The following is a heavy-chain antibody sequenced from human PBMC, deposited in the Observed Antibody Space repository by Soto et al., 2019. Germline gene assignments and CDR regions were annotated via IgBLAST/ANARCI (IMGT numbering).Heavy chain of an antibody. CDR1: GFSLSTSGVG. Sequence: SRPALVNPTQTLTLNCTFSGFSLSTSGVGVGLIRQPPGKALEWLALIYWNDDKRYSPSLKSRLTITKDTSKNQVVLTMTNMDPVDTATYYCARNDYGDYYFDYWGQGTLVTVSS. V-gene: IGHV2-5*01. CDR3: ARNDYGDYYFDY. D-gene: IGHD4-17*01. CDR2: IYWNDDK. J-gene: IGHJ4*02.